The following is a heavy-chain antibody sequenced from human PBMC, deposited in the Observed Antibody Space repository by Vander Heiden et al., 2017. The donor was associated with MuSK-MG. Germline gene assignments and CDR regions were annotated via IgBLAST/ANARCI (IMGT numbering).Heavy chain of an antibody. CDR2: INPSGGST. CDR1: RYTFTSYY. J-gene: IGHJ4*02. Sequence: QVQLVHSGAEVQKPGASAKFSCKASRYTFTSYYMHWGRQATGKGLEWMGIINPSGGSTSYAQKFQGRVTMTRDTSTSTVYMELSSLRSEDTAVYYCARDRSPAGVATSYYFDYWGQGTLVTVSS. V-gene: IGHV1-46*03. CDR3: ARDRSPAGVATSYYFDY. D-gene: IGHD5-12*01.